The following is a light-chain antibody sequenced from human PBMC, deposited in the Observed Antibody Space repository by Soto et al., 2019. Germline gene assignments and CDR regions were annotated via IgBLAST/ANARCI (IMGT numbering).Light chain of an antibody. CDR3: QHYNNWPFT. V-gene: IGKV3-15*01. CDR1: QSISSN. Sequence: EIVMTQSPATLSVSTGERATLSCRASQSISSNLAWYQQKPGQAPSLLIYGASARANGIPARFSGSGSGTEFTLTISSLQSEDYAVYYFQHYNNWPFTFGQGTKLEIK. J-gene: IGKJ2*01. CDR2: GAS.